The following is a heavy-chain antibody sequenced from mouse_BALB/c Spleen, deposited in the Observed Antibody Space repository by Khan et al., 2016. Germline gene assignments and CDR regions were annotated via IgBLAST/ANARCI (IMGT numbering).Heavy chain of an antibody. D-gene: IGHD1-1*01. J-gene: IGHJ3*01. Sequence: QIQLVQPGPELKKPGETVRISCKASGYTFTNYGMNWVKQAPGKGLKWMGWINTYTGEPTYADDFKGRFAFSLETSASTAYLQINNLKKEDTATYFCARPTYGSSRGFAYWGQGTLLTVSA. V-gene: IGHV9-3-1*01. CDR2: INTYTGEP. CDR1: GYTFTNYG. CDR3: ARPTYGSSRGFAY.